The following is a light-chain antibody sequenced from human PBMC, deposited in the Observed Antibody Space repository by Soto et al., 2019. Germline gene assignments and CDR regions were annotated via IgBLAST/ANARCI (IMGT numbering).Light chain of an antibody. CDR1: QSVSSN. CDR3: QQYGSSPRT. V-gene: IGKV3-20*01. J-gene: IGKJ5*01. CDR2: GAS. Sequence: MMVTQSPATLSVNPGARATLSWTASQSVSSNSTWYQQKPGQAPRLLIYGASTRATGIPARFSGSGSGTDFTLTISRLEPEDFVVYYCQQYGSSPRTFGQGTRLEI.